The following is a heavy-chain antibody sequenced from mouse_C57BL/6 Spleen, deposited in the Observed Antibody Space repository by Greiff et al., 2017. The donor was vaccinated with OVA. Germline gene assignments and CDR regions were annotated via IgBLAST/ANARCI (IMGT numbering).Heavy chain of an antibody. J-gene: IGHJ4*01. Sequence: QVQLKESGAELVRPGASVTLSCKASGYTFTDYEMHWVKQTPVHGLEWIGAIDPETGGTAYNQKFKGKAILTADKSSSTAYMELRSLTSEDSAVYYCTRSPITTVVAPYAMDYWGQGTSVTVSS. D-gene: IGHD1-1*01. V-gene: IGHV1-15*01. CDR3: TRSPITTVVAPYAMDY. CDR2: IDPETGGT. CDR1: GYTFTDYE.